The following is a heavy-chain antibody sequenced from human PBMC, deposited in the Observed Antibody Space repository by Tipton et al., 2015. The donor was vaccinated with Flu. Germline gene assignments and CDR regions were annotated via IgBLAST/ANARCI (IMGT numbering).Heavy chain of an antibody. D-gene: IGHD3-22*01. Sequence: SLRLSCAASGFIFNDYAMTWVRQAPGEGLEWVSSVVGSGSFTYYADSVKGRFTISRDNSKNTLSLQMNSLRPEDTAVYYCVKFWSDSNGYYQFDYWGQGTLVTVSS. CDR1: GFIFNDYA. J-gene: IGHJ4*02. CDR2: VVGSGSFT. V-gene: IGHV3-23*01. CDR3: VKFWSDSNGYYQFDY.